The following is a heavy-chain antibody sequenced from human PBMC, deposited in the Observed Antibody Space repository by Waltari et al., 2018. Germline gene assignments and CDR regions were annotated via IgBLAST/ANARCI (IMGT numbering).Heavy chain of an antibody. D-gene: IGHD7-27*01. CDR1: GYTFTDYY. V-gene: IGHV1-2*02. CDR3: ASSATYWGEFFEH. Sequence: VQLVQSGADVQKPGASMNVSCMTSGYTFTDYYMHWVRQAPGQGLEWMWWINPKTGGPNYAQNFRGVVTMTRDTSSSTAFLEMTSLSFGETAVYYCASSATYWGEFFEHWGQGSLITVSS. J-gene: IGHJ4*02. CDR2: INPKTGGP.